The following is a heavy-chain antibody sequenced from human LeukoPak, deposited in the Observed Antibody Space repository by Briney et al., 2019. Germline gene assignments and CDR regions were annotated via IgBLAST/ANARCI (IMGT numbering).Heavy chain of an antibody. Sequence: SETLSLTCTVSGGSISSSYYYWGWIRQPPGKGLEWIGSIYYSGSTYYNPSLKSRVTISVDTSKNQFSLKLRSVTAADTAVYYCARDWGVSYYGMDVWGQGTTVTVSS. CDR3: ARDWGVSYYGMDV. J-gene: IGHJ6*02. D-gene: IGHD7-27*01. CDR1: GGSISSSYYY. CDR2: IYYSGST. V-gene: IGHV4-39*01.